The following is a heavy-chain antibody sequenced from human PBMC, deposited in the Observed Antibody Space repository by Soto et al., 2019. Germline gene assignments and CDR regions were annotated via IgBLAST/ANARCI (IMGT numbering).Heavy chain of an antibody. CDR1: GSTFTSYA. J-gene: IGHJ4*02. Sequence: PGGSLRLSCSASGSTFTSYAMHWVRQAPGQRLEWMGWINAGNGNTKYSQKFQGRVTITRDTSASTAYMELSSLRSEDTAVYYCARAGVLERFWAYWGQGTLVTVSS. CDR3: ARAGVLERFWAY. D-gene: IGHD3-3*01. V-gene: IGHV1-3*01. CDR2: INAGNGNT.